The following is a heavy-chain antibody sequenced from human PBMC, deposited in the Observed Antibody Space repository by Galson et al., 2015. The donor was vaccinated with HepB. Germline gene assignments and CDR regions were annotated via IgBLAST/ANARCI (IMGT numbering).Heavy chain of an antibody. CDR3: ARESDRDLLGPPDY. CDR2: LYYSGTT. J-gene: IGHJ4*02. D-gene: IGHD2-21*01. V-gene: IGHV4-31*03. Sequence: TLSLTCTVSGASIGRGENYWSWIRQTPGKGLEWIGYLYYSGTTYYNPSLKSRVTISLDTFNNHFSLNLISVTAADTAVYYCARESDRDLLGPPDYWGQGILVTVSS. CDR1: GASIGRGENY.